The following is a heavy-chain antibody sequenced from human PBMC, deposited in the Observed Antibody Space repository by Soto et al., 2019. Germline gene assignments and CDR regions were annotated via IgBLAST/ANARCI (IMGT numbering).Heavy chain of an antibody. V-gene: IGHV4-34*01. D-gene: IGHD4-17*01. Sequence: PSETLSLTCAVYGGSFSGYYWSWIRQPPGKGLEWIGEINHSGSTNYNPSLKSRVTISVDTSKNQFSLKLSSVTAADTAVYYCASAYGDLPLFDYWGQGTLVTVSS. CDR2: INHSGST. CDR1: GGSFSGYY. J-gene: IGHJ4*02. CDR3: ASAYGDLPLFDY.